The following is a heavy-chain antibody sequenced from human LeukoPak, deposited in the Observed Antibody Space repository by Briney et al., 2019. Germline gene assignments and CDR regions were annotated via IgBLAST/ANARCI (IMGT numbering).Heavy chain of an antibody. CDR2: MNPNSGNT. Sequence: GASVKVSCKASGYTFTSYDINWVRQATGQGLEWMGWMNPNSGNTGYAQKFQGRVTMTRNTSISTAYMKLSSLRSEDTAVYYCARGRTAAGTWLVFDYWGQGTLVTVSS. CDR3: ARGRTAAGTWLVFDY. J-gene: IGHJ4*02. V-gene: IGHV1-8*01. D-gene: IGHD6-13*01. CDR1: GYTFTSYD.